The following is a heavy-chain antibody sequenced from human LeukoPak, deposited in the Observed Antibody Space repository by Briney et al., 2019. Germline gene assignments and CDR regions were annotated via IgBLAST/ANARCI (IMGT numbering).Heavy chain of an antibody. CDR3: ARGGSGWYYFVY. Sequence: PSETLSLTCTVSGGSISSGSYYWSWIRQPAGKGLEWIGRIYTSGSTNYNPSLKSRVTISVDTSKNQFSLKLSSVTAADTAFYYCARGGSGWYYFVYWGQGTLVTVSS. D-gene: IGHD6-19*01. J-gene: IGHJ4*02. CDR2: IYTSGST. CDR1: GGSISSGSYY. V-gene: IGHV4-61*02.